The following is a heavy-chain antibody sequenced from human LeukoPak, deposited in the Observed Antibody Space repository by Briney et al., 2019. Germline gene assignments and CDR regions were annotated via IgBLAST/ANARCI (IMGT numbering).Heavy chain of an antibody. J-gene: IGHJ4*02. V-gene: IGHV1-8*01. CDR2: MNPNSGNT. Sequence: ASVKVSCKASGYTFTSYDINWVRQATGQGLEWMGWMNPNSGNTGYAQKFQGRVTMTRNTSISTAYMELNSLRSEDTAVYYCARGLNRDGYNSGYWGQGTLVTVSS. D-gene: IGHD5-24*01. CDR3: ARGLNRDGYNSGY. CDR1: GYTFTSYD.